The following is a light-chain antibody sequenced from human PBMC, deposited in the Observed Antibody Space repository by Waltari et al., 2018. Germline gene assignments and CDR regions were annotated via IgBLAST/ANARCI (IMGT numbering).Light chain of an antibody. J-gene: IGKJ4*01. CDR2: DAS. V-gene: IGKV3-11*01. CDR3: QQRRDWPLT. CDR1: QSVSRD. Sequence: EIVLTQSPATLSLSPGERASLSCRASQSVSRDLAWYRQKPGQAPRLLIFDASIRATGTPARFSGSGSGTDFTLTISSREPEDFAVYYCQQRRDWPLTFGGGTKVEIK.